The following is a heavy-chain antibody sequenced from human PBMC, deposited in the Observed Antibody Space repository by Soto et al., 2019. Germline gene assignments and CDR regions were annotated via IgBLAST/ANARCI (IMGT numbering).Heavy chain of an antibody. CDR2: IYYSGST. Sequence: PSETLSLTCTVSGGSISSGDYYWSWIRQPPGKGLEWIGYIYYSGSTYYNPSLKSRVTISVDTSKNQFSLKLSSVTAADTAVYYCARDHYYDSSGYSNYYYYGMDVWGQGTTVTVSS. D-gene: IGHD3-22*01. V-gene: IGHV4-30-4*01. CDR3: ARDHYYDSSGYSNYYYYGMDV. J-gene: IGHJ6*02. CDR1: GGSISSGDYY.